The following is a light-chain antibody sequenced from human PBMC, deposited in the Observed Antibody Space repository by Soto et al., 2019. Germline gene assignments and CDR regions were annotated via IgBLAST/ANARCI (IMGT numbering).Light chain of an antibody. Sequence: QSVLTQSPSASGTPGQRVTISCSGSRSNIGTYTVNWYQQLPGTAPTLLIYRNHQRPSGVPDRFSGSKSGTSASLAISGPQSEDEADYYCQSYDSSLSVIFGGGTKLTVL. CDR3: QSYDSSLSVI. CDR2: RNH. J-gene: IGLJ2*01. CDR1: RSNIGTYT. V-gene: IGLV1-44*01.